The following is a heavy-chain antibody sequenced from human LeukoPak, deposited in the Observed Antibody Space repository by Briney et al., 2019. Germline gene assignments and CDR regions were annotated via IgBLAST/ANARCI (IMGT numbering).Heavy chain of an antibody. V-gene: IGHV4-59*01. CDR1: GGSFSGFY. J-gene: IGHJ6*02. Sequence: SETLSLTCAVYGGSFSGFYWSWIRQPPGKGLEWIGYIYYSGSTNYNPSLKSRVTISVDTSKNQFSLKLSSVTAADTAVYYCARGTGYYYYGMDVWGQGTTVTVSS. CDR2: IYYSGST. CDR3: ARGTGYYYYGMDV. D-gene: IGHD1-14*01.